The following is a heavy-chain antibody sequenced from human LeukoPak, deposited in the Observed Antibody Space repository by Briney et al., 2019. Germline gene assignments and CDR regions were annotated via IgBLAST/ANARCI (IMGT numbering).Heavy chain of an antibody. CDR1: GGSISNYY. V-gene: IGHV4-59*01. Sequence: SETLSLTCSVSGGSISNYYWSWIRQPPGKGLEWIGYIYHSDNTHYNPSLKSRVTISVDTSKNQFSLQLSSVTAADTAVYYCARGGGGYDPFWGTYRHYYFDYWGQGTLVAVSS. CDR3: ARGGGGYDPFWGTYRHYYFDY. J-gene: IGHJ4*02. CDR2: IYHSDNT. D-gene: IGHD3-16*02.